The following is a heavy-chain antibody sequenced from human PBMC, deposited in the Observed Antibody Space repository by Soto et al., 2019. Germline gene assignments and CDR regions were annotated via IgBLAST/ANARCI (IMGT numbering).Heavy chain of an antibody. CDR3: ARDSAPYKAKYDSPS. Sequence: SETLSLTCTVSGGSISSDEHYWSWIRQPPGKGLEWIGNIYYTGVTFYNPSLMSRVSISVDTSKNQFSLKLTSVTAADTAVYYCARDSAPYKAKYDSPSWGQGTLVTVSS. D-gene: IGHD3-3*01. CDR2: IYYTGVT. CDR1: GGSISSDEHY. V-gene: IGHV4-30-4*01. J-gene: IGHJ5*02.